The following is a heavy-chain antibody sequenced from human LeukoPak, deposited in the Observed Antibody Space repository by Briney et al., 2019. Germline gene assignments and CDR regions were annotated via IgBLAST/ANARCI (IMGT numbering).Heavy chain of an antibody. CDR1: GGSFSGYY. Sequence: NTSETLSLTCAVYGGSFSGYYWSWIRQPPGKGLEWIGEINHSGSTNYNPSLKSRVTISVDTSKNQFSLKLSSVTAADTAVYYCARAWFRFDPWGQGTLVTVSS. V-gene: IGHV4-34*01. D-gene: IGHD3-10*01. J-gene: IGHJ5*02. CDR3: ARAWFRFDP. CDR2: INHSGST.